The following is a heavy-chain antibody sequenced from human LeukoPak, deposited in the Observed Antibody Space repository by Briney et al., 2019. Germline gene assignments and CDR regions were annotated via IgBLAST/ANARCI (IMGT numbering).Heavy chain of an antibody. Sequence: PGGSLRLSCAASGFTFSSYGMHWVRQAPGKGLEWVAFIRYDGSNKYYADSVKGRFTISRDNSKNTLYLQMNSLRAEDTAVYYCAKVPVIWGYYYYYMDVWGKGTTVTVSS. J-gene: IGHJ6*03. CDR1: GFTFSSYG. CDR2: IRYDGSNK. D-gene: IGHD3-16*01. CDR3: AKVPVIWGYYYYYMDV. V-gene: IGHV3-30*02.